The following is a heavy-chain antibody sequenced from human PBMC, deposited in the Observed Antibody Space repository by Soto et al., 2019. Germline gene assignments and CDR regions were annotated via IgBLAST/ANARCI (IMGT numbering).Heavy chain of an antibody. J-gene: IGHJ4*02. D-gene: IGHD5-18*01. CDR1: GFTFSSYA. Sequence: AGGSLRLSCAASGFTFSSYAMSWVRQAPGKGLEWVSGISGGGGHTYYADSVKGRFTISRDNSKNTLYLQMNSLRAEDTAVYYCAKDREGYSYGLFDYWGQGTLVTVSS. V-gene: IGHV3-23*01. CDR3: AKDREGYSYGLFDY. CDR2: ISGGGGHT.